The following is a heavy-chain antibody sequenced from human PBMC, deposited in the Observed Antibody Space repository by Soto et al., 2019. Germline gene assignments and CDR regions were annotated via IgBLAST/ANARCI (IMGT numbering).Heavy chain of an antibody. CDR3: AKEGYVFWSGYYSWVHY. CDR2: ISYDGSNK. CDR1: GFTFSSYG. Sequence: GGSLRLSCAASGFTFSSYGMHWVRQAPGKGLEWVAVISYDGSNKYYADSVKGRFTISRDNSKNTLYLQMNSLRAEDTAVYYCAKEGYVFWSGYYSWVHYWGQGTLVPVSS. V-gene: IGHV3-30*18. J-gene: IGHJ4*02. D-gene: IGHD3-3*01.